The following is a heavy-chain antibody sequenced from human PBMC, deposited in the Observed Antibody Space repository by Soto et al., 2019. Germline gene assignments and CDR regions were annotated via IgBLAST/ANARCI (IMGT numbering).Heavy chain of an antibody. CDR2: INPSGGST. CDR1: GYTFIRYD. J-gene: IGHJ1*01. CDR3: ARRDCISTRCQLPH. D-gene: IGHD2-2*01. V-gene: IGHV1-46*01. Sequence: ASVKGSCKAAGYTFIRYDIHWVRQAPGQGLEWMGIINPSGGSTSYAQKFQGRVTMTSDTSTSTGYMELSSLTSEDTAVYYCARRDCISTRCQLPHSGQGTLVTVS.